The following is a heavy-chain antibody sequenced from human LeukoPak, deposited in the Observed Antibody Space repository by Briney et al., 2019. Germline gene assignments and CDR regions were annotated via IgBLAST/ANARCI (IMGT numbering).Heavy chain of an antibody. V-gene: IGHV3-72*01. D-gene: IGHD1-26*01. CDR2: SRNKAAIYTT. CDR3: ATQHSGRATY. J-gene: IGHJ4*02. CDR1: GFPLSHQY. Sequence: PGVPLTLSCTLSGFPLSHQYLDWLRQAPGKGLEWVGRSRNKAAIYTTDYAASVTGIFTISRDDSVNSLYHHKNRLKAEDTPVYRSATQHSGRATYWCQGTLVIVAS.